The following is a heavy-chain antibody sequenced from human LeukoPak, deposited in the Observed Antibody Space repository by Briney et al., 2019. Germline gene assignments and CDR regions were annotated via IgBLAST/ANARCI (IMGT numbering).Heavy chain of an antibody. D-gene: IGHD2-15*01. J-gene: IGHJ4*02. CDR1: GFTFSNAW. Sequence: GGSLRLSCAASGFTFSNAWMSWVRQAPGKGLEWVGRIKSKTEGRTTDYPAPVKGRFTISRDDSKNTLYLQMNSLKTEDTAVYYCTTAPSPRPLPDYWGQGTLVTVSS. CDR3: TTAPSPRPLPDY. CDR2: IKSKTEGRTT. V-gene: IGHV3-15*01.